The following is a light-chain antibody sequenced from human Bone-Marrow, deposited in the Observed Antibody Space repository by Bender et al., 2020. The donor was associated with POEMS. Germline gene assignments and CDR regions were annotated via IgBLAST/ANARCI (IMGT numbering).Light chain of an antibody. CDR3: QVWDTSSDHPGV. CDR2: DDD. CDR1: NIGDKN. J-gene: IGLJ1*01. V-gene: IGLV3-21*02. Sequence: SYVLTQPPSVSVAPGQTARISCGGDNIGDKNVHWYQQKPGQAPVLVVFDDDDRPSGISERFSGSNSGNTATLTITRVEAGDEADYHCQVWDTSSDHPGVFGTGTKVTVL.